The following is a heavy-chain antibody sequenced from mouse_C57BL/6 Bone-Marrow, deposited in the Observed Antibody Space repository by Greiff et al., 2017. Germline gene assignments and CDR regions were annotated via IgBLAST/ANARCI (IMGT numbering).Heavy chain of an antibody. D-gene: IGHD1-1*01. V-gene: IGHV1-82*01. J-gene: IGHJ3*01. CDR1: GYAFSSSW. CDR3: ARTRFHDCGSSPAWFAY. Sequence: QVQLQQSGPELVKPGASVKISCKASGYAFSSSWMNWVKQRPGKGLEWIGRIYPGDGDTNYNGKFKGKATLTADKSSRTAYMQLSSLTSEDSAVYFCARTRFHDCGSSPAWFAYWGQGTLVTVSA. CDR2: IYPGDGDT.